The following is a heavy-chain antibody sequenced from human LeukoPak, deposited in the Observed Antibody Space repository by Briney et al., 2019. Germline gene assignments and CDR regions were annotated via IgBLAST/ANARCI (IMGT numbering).Heavy chain of an antibody. CDR1: GYSISSGYY. Sequence: PSETLSLTCTVSGYSISSGYYWGWIRQPPGKGLEWIGSIYHSGSTYYNPSLKSRVTISVDTSKNQFSLKLSSVTAADTAVYYCARTYYDILTGPNFDYWGQGTLVTVSS. J-gene: IGHJ4*02. CDR2: IYHSGST. CDR3: ARTYYDILTGPNFDY. D-gene: IGHD3-9*01. V-gene: IGHV4-38-2*02.